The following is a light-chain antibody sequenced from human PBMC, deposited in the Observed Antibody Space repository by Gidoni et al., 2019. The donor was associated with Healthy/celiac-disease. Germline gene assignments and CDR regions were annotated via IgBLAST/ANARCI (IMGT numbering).Light chain of an antibody. J-gene: IGLJ3*02. CDR3: LLSYSGARV. CDR1: TGAVTSGHY. Sequence: QAVVTQEPSLTVSPGGTVTLTCGSSTGAVTSGHYPHWFQQKPDQAPRTRISDTSNTPSWTPARFSGSLLGGKAALTLSGAQPEDEAEYYCLLSYSGARVFGGGTKLTVL. CDR2: DTS. V-gene: IGLV7-46*01.